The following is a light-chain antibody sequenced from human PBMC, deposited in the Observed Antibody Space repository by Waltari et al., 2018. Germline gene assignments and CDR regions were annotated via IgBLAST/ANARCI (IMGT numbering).Light chain of an antibody. V-gene: IGLV3-19*01. J-gene: IGLJ2*01. CDR2: GDN. Sequence: SSELTQDPAMSVAPGQTVTITCHGDSLRRFFASWYQQRPGQAPFLVVYGDNNRPSGIPDRFSGSTSGGTAFLTITGAQADDEAVYVCHSRDTTSTRVFGGGTRLTV. CDR1: SLRRFF. CDR3: HSRDTTSTRV.